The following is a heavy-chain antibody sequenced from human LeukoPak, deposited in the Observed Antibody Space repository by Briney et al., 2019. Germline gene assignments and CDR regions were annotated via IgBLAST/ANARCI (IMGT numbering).Heavy chain of an antibody. V-gene: IGHV4-34*01. Sequence: SETLSLTCAVYGGSFSGYYWSWIRQPPGKGLEWIGEINHSGSTNYNPSLKSRVTISVDTSKNQFSLKLSSVTAADAAVYYCARQTGSGLFILPGGQGTLVTVSS. CDR2: INHSGST. J-gene: IGHJ4*02. CDR1: GGSFSGYY. CDR3: ARQTGSGLFILP. D-gene: IGHD3/OR15-3a*01.